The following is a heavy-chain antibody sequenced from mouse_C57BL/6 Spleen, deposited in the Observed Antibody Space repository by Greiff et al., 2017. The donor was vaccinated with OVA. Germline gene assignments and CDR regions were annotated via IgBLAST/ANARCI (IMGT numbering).Heavy chain of an antibody. CDR2: IDPSDSYT. V-gene: IGHV1-50*01. CDR1: GYTFTSYW. D-gene: IGHD1-1*01. Sequence: QVHVKQSGAELVKPGASVKLSCKASGYTFTSYWMQWVKQRPGQGLEWIGEIDPSDSYTNYNQKFKGKATLTVDTSSSTAYMQLSSLTSEDSAVYYCARGDYGSSYGYFDVWGTGTTVTVSS. J-gene: IGHJ1*03. CDR3: ARGDYGSSYGYFDV.